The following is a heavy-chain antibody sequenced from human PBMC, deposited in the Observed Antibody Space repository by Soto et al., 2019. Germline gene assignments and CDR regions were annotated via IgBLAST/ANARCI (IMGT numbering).Heavy chain of an antibody. D-gene: IGHD2-21*02. CDR3: AREYRSDYGGNSGGGDMDV. CDR2: IYYSGST. Sequence: SETLSLTCTVSGGSISSGGYYWSWIRQHPGKGLEWIGYIYYSGSTYYNPSLKSRVTISVDTSKNQFSLKLSSVTAADTAVYYCAREYRSDYGGNSGGGDMDVWGQGTTVTVSS. J-gene: IGHJ6*02. CDR1: GGSISSGGYY. V-gene: IGHV4-31*03.